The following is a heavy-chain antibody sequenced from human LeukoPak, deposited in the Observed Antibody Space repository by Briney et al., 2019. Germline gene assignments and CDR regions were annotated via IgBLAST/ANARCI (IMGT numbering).Heavy chain of an antibody. V-gene: IGHV4-4*02. CDR2: IYHSGNT. J-gene: IGHJ4*02. D-gene: IGHD3-22*01. CDR1: GGSISNSNW. CDR3: TTLYYYGTTGYYWRGFDY. Sequence: SGTLSFTCAVSGGSISNSNWWSWVRQPPGKGLEWIGEIYHSGNTNYNPSLKSRVTITVDTSKNQFSLELNSVTAADTALYFCTTLYYYGTTGYYWRGFDYWGQGALVTVSS.